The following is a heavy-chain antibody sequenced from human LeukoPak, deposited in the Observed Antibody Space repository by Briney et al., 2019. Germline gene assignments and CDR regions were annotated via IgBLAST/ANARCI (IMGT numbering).Heavy chain of an antibody. CDR2: IFTSGST. Sequence: SETLSLTCTVSGGSISSGSYYWSWIRQPAGKGLEWIGRIFTSGSTNFNPSLNGRVSISRDTTKNLFSLRLRSVTAADTAVYFCARGRVSSSTWYSTYYYYFYMDVWGKGTTVTVSS. CDR1: GGSISSGSYY. J-gene: IGHJ6*03. D-gene: IGHD1-1*01. V-gene: IGHV4-61*02. CDR3: ARGRVSSSTWYSTYYYYFYMDV.